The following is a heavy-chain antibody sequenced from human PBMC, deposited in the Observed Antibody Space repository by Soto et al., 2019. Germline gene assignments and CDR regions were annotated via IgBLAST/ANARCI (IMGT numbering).Heavy chain of an antibody. Sequence: SSETLSLTCAVYGGSFSGYYWNWIRQPPGKGLEWIGEINHSGSTNYNPSLKSRVTISVDTSKNQFSLKLSSVTAADTAVYYCARSSGWYYFDYWGQGTLVTVSS. CDR3: ARSSGWYYFDY. J-gene: IGHJ4*02. V-gene: IGHV4-34*01. CDR1: GGSFSGYY. D-gene: IGHD6-19*01. CDR2: INHSGST.